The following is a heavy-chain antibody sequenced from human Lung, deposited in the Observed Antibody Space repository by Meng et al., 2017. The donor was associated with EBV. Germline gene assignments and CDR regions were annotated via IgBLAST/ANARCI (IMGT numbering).Heavy chain of an antibody. D-gene: IGHD2-2*01. Sequence: QRPLRRWGAGLLKPSETLSLAFGVSGRSFSSSYWSWIRQPPGKGLEWIGQINYSGITNYNPSLKSRVTISVDTSKNQFSLSLNSVTAADTAVYYCARGGTSSAPFDYWGQGTLVTVSS. J-gene: IGHJ4*02. CDR1: GRSFSSSY. CDR2: INYSGIT. CDR3: ARGGTSSAPFDY. V-gene: IGHV4-34*01.